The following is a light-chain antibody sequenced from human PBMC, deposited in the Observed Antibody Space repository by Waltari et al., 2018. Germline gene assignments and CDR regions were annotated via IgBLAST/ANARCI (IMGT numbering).Light chain of an antibody. CDR3: QQYHSLPT. Sequence: IQMTQSPSSLSASVGDRVPIPCQASQDITNSLVWYQQKPGKSPKHLIFEASSLETGVPSRFRGSGSGTDFTFTISRLQPEDVATYYCQQYHSLPTFGQGTRLEIK. V-gene: IGKV1-33*01. CDR2: EAS. CDR1: QDITNS. J-gene: IGKJ5*01.